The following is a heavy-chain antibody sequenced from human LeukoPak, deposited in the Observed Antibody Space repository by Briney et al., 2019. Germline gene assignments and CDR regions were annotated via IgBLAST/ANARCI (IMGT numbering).Heavy chain of an antibody. CDR1: GGSFSGYY. J-gene: IGHJ4*02. D-gene: IGHD2-2*01. V-gene: IGHV4-34*01. CDR3: ARGQFDIVVVPAANMAAFDY. CDR2: INHSGST. Sequence: SETLSLTRAVYGGSFSGYYWSWIRQPPGKGLEWIGEINHSGSTNYNPSLKSRVTISVDTSKNQFSLKLSSVTAADTAVYYCARGQFDIVVVPAANMAAFDYWGQGTLVTVSS.